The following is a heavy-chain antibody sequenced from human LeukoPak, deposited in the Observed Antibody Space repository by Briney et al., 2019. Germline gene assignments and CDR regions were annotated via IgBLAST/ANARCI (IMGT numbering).Heavy chain of an antibody. D-gene: IGHD2-2*01. V-gene: IGHV4-30-4*01. CDR2: IYYSGST. J-gene: IGHJ5*02. CDR1: GGSISNGDYY. Sequence: SETLSLTCTVSGGSISNGDYYWSWIRQPPGKGLEWIGYIYYSGSTYYNPSLKSRVTISVDTSKNQFSLKLSSVTAADTAVYYCARVPLYCSSTSCYWFDPWGQGTLVTVSS. CDR3: ARVPLYCSSTSCYWFDP.